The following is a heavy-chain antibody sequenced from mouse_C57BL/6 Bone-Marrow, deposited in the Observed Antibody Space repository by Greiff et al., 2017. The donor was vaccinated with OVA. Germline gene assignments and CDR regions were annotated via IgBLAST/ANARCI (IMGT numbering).Heavy chain of an antibody. J-gene: IGHJ2*01. CDR2: FYPGSGSI. V-gene: IGHV1-62-2*01. CDR1: GYTFTEYT. Sequence: VKLMESGAELVKPGASVKLSCKASGYTFTEYTIHWVKQRSGQGLEWIGWFYPGSGSIKYNEKFKDKATLTADKSSSTVYMELSRLTSEDSAVYFCARHYEIGDGYYAYFDYWGQGTTLTVSS. D-gene: IGHD2-3*01. CDR3: ARHYEIGDGYYAYFDY.